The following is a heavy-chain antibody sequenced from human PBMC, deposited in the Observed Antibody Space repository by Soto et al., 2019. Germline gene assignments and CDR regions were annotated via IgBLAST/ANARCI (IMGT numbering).Heavy chain of an antibody. V-gene: IGHV1-69*13. CDR2: IIPIFGTA. CDR3: ARAGSSSSPYYYAKDV. Sequence: GASVKVSCKASGGTFSSYAISWVRQAPGQGLEWMGGIIPIFGTANYAQKFQGRVTITANESTSTAYMELSSLRSEDTAVYYCARAGSSSSPYYYAKDVWGQGTTDTVSS. J-gene: IGHJ6*02. CDR1: GGTFSSYA. D-gene: IGHD6-6*01.